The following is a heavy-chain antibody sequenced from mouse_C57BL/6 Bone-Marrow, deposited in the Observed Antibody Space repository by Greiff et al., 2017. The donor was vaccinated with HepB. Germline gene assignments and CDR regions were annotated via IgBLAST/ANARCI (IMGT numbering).Heavy chain of an antibody. Sequence: EVKVEESGGGLVQPGESLKLSCESNEYEFPSHDMSWVRKTPEKRLELVAAINSDGGSTYYPDTMERRFVISRDNTKKTLYLQMSSLRSEDTALYYCARHSYYGSSHWYFDVWGTGTTVTVSS. D-gene: IGHD1-1*01. V-gene: IGHV5-2*03. CDR2: INSDGGST. CDR3: ARHSYYGSSHWYFDV. J-gene: IGHJ1*03. CDR1: EYEFPSHD.